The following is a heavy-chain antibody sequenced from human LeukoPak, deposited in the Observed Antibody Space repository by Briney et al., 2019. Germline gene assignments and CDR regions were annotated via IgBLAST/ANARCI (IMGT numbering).Heavy chain of an antibody. CDR1: GYTFTSYY. CDR2: INPSGDST. D-gene: IGHD4-17*01. CDR3: ARADGDYVSY. J-gene: IGHJ4*02. Sequence: GASVKVSCKASGYTFTSYYMHWVRQAPGQGLEWMGIINPSGDSTSYAQRFQGRVTMTRDTSTSTVYMELSSLRSEDTAVYYCARADGDYVSYWGQGTLVTVSS. V-gene: IGHV1-46*01.